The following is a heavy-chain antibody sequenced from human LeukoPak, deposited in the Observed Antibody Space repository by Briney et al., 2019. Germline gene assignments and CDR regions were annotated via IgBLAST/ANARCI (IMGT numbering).Heavy chain of an antibody. CDR1: GYIFTNYY. CDR2: INPTGGGT. V-gene: IGHV1-46*01. Sequence: GASVKVSCKAAGYIFTNYYMHWVRQAPGQGLEWLGIINPTGGGTNYAQKFQGRVTMTRDTSTNTIYMELSSLRSEDTAVYYCAGTRLLWPPGGYWGQGTLVTVSS. CDR3: AGTRLLWPPGGY. D-gene: IGHD3-3*01. J-gene: IGHJ4*02.